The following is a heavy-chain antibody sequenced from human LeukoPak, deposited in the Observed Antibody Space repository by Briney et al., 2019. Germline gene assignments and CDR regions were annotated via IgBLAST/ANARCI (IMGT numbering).Heavy chain of an antibody. D-gene: IGHD4-17*01. CDR1: EFPFNRSV. Sequence: PGGPLRLSCTASEFPFNRSVMIGVRRSPGKGLEGVAGFSAGGDRTDHADSVKGRFTISRDNSKNTLHLQMNSLRAEDTALYYCARSPTTVTTFLDYWGQGTLVTVSS. CDR3: ARSPTTVTTFLDY. J-gene: IGHJ4*02. V-gene: IGHV3-23*01. CDR2: FSAGGDRT.